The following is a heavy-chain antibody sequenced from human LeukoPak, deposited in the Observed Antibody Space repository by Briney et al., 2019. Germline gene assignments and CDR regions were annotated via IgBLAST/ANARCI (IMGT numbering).Heavy chain of an antibody. D-gene: IGHD6-6*01. V-gene: IGHV4-59*01. CDR3: ARGVFEYSSPTTMERDYYYYYYMDV. J-gene: IGHJ6*03. Sequence: SETLSLTCTVSGGSISSYYWSWIRQPPGKGLEWIGYIYYSGSTNYNPSLKSRVTISVDTSKSQFSLKLSSVTAADTAVYYCARGVFEYSSPTTMERDYYYYYYMDVWGKGTTVTVSS. CDR1: GGSISSYY. CDR2: IYYSGST.